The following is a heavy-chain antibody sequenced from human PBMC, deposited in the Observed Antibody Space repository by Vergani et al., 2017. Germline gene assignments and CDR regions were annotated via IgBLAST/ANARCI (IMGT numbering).Heavy chain of an antibody. CDR2: MDYSGST. D-gene: IGHD2-15*01. V-gene: IGHV4-39*01. CDR1: GDSVISTDYH. CDR3: ASKRGACRAAYCHSYDF. J-gene: IGHJ4*02. Sequence: QVQLQESGPGLVKPSETLSLTCTVSGDSVISTDYHWGWIRQPPGKGLEWIGRMDYSGSTSYNPSLESRISIPFETPKNQFSLRLTSVTAADTAVYYCASKRGACRAAYCHSYDFWGPGTLVGVSS.